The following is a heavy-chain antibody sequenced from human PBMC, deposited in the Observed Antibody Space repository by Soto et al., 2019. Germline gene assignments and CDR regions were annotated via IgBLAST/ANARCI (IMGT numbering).Heavy chain of an antibody. J-gene: IGHJ6*02. D-gene: IGHD3-10*01. CDR3: ARVLYYGSGSYSPYGMDV. CDR2: VSHPFRTS. Sequence: QVQLVQSGAEVKKPGSSVKVACKTSGVAFNNNGIGWVRQAPGHGLEWMGGVSHPFRTSNYVRKFQGRISITTDASTGKVNMELSSLTSEDTAQYYCARVLYYGSGSYSPYGMDVWGQGTTVTVSS. V-gene: IGHV1-69*01. CDR1: GVAFNNNG.